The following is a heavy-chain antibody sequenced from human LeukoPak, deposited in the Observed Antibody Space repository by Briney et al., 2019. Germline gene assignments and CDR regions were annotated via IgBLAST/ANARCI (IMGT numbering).Heavy chain of an antibody. CDR1: GYTFTGYY. J-gene: IGHJ5*01. CDR3: ARASGSYWWFDS. Sequence: GASVKVSCKASGYTFTGYYLHWVRQAPGQGLEWMGCVNPNSGGTNYAQKFQGSVTMSRDTSISTVYMELSRLRSDDTAVYYCARASGSYWWFDSWGQGTLVTVSS. CDR2: VNPNSGGT. V-gene: IGHV1-2*02. D-gene: IGHD1-26*01.